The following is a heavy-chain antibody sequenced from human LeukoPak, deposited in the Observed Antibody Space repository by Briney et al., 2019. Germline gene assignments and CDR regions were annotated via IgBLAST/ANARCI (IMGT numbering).Heavy chain of an antibody. D-gene: IGHD3-22*01. V-gene: IGHV4-39*07. Sequence: PSETLSLTCTVSGGSISSSSYYWGWIRQPPGKGLEWIGSIYYSGSTYYNPSLKSRVTISVDTSKNQFSLKLSSVTAADTAVYYCARDPQLLAERYYDSSGYYYGMDVWGQGTTVTVSS. CDR2: IYYSGST. J-gene: IGHJ6*02. CDR3: ARDPQLLAERYYDSSGYYYGMDV. CDR1: GGSISSSSYY.